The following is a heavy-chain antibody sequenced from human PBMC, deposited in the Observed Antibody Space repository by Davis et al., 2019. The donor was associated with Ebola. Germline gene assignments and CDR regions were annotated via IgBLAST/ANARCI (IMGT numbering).Heavy chain of an antibody. Sequence: GGSLRLSCAASGFTFSSYGMHWVRQAPGKGLEWVAVISYDGKNQYYADSVKGRFTISRDNSKNTLYVQMSSLHQGPIGLPPGTLLQEHLWG. J-gene: IGHJ6*01. V-gene: IGHV3-30*03. CDR3: TLLQEHL. CDR2: ISYDGKNQ. CDR1: GFTFSSYG.